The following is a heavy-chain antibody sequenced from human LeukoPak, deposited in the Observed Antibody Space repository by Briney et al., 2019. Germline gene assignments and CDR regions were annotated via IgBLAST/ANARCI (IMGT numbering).Heavy chain of an antibody. CDR2: FNPEDGET. V-gene: IGHV1-24*01. CDR1: GYTLTELS. D-gene: IGHD3-10*01. CDR3: EIISRGGHFDY. Sequence: ASVKVSCKVSGYTLTELSMHWGRQAPGKGLEWMGGFNPEDGETIYAQKFQGRVSMTEHTTTDTAYMGLSSLTSEDTAVYYCEIISRGGHFDYWGQGTLVTVSS. J-gene: IGHJ4*02.